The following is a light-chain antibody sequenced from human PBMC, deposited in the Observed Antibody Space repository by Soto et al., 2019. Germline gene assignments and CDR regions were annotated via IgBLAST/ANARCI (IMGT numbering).Light chain of an antibody. CDR1: QSINSW. V-gene: IGKV1-5*03. Sequence: DLQMTQSPSTLSASVGDRVTITCRASQSINSWLAWYQQKPGKAPKLLIYNASSLESGVPSRFSGSGSGTEFTLTISSLQPDDFATYYCQQYNYLWTFGQGTKVEIK. CDR2: NAS. CDR3: QQYNYLWT. J-gene: IGKJ1*01.